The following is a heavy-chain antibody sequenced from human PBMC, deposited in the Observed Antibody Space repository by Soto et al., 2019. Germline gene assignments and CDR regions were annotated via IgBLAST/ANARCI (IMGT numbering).Heavy chain of an antibody. CDR3: ARGERNTMVRGVSYMDV. Sequence: SETLSLTCTVSGGSISSSSYYWGWIRQPPGKGLEWIGSIYYSGSTYYNPSLKSRVTISVDTSKNQFSLKLSSVTAADTAVYYCARGERNTMVRGVSYMDVWGKGTTLTVSS. CDR1: GGSISSSSYY. D-gene: IGHD3-10*01. J-gene: IGHJ6*03. V-gene: IGHV4-39*01. CDR2: IYYSGST.